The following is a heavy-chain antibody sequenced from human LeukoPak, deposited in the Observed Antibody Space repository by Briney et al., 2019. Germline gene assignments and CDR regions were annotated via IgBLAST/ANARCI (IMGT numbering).Heavy chain of an antibody. CDR2: ISSSGSTI. J-gene: IGHJ6*03. CDR1: GFTFSSYE. V-gene: IGHV3-48*03. CDR3: ARGRNYYDSSGYYYVDYYYYMDV. Sequence: PGGSLRLSCAASGFTFSSYEMNWVRQAPGKGLEWGSYISSSGSTIYYADSVKGRFTISRDNAKNSLYLQMNSLRAEDTAVYYCARGRNYYDSSGYYYVDYYYYMDVWGKGTTVTVSS. D-gene: IGHD3-22*01.